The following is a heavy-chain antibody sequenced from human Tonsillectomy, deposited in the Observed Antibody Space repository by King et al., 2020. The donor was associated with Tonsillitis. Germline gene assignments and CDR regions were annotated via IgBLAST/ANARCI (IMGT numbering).Heavy chain of an antibody. J-gene: IGHJ4*02. CDR1: GFTFNTYA. CDR2: ISSDGNNQ. V-gene: IGHV3-30*04. D-gene: IGHD3-10*01. CDR3: ARRVELLWIGELYYFFDY. Sequence: VQLVESGGGVVQPGRSLRLSCAASGFTFNTYAMHWVRQAPGKGLEWVAVISSDGNNQYYADSVKGRLTISRDNSKNTLYLQMDSLRAEDTAVYYCARRVELLWIGELYYFFDYWGQGTLVTVSS.